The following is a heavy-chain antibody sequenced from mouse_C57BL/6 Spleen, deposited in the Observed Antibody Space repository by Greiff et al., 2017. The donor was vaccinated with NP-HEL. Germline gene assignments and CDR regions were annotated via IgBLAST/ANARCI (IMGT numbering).Heavy chain of an antibody. V-gene: IGHV1-15*01. J-gene: IGHJ1*03. D-gene: IGHD1-1*01. CDR1: GYTFTDYE. CDR3: TRRGITTVVATYWYFDV. Sequence: VKLVESGAELVRPGASVTLSCKASGYTFTDYEMHWVKQTPVHGLEWIGAIDPETGGTAYNQKFKGKAILTADKSSSTAYMELRSLTSEDSAVYYCTRRGITTVVATYWYFDVWGTGTTVTVSS. CDR2: IDPETGGT.